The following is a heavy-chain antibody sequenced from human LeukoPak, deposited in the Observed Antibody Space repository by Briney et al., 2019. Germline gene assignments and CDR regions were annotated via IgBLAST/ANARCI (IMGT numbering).Heavy chain of an antibody. D-gene: IGHD2-15*01. Sequence: SETLSLTCTVSGGSISSGDYYWSWIRQPPGKGLEWIGYIYYSGSTYYNPSLKSRVTISVDTFKNQFSLKLSSVTAADTAVYYCARGECSGGSCLFDYWGQGTLVTVSS. CDR3: ARGECSGGSCLFDY. J-gene: IGHJ4*02. V-gene: IGHV4-30-4*01. CDR1: GGSISSGDYY. CDR2: IYYSGST.